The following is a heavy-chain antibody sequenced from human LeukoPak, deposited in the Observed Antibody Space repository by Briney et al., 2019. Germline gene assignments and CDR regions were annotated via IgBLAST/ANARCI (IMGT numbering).Heavy chain of an antibody. D-gene: IGHD5-18*01. CDR2: IRYDGSNK. Sequence: GGSLRLXCAASGXTFSSYGMHWVRQAPGKGLEWVAFIRYDGSNKYYADSVKGRFTISRDNAKNSLYLQMNSLRAEDTAVYYCASDTAIGFDPWGQGTLVTVSS. J-gene: IGHJ5*02. CDR1: GXTFSSYG. V-gene: IGHV3-30*02. CDR3: ASDTAIGFDP.